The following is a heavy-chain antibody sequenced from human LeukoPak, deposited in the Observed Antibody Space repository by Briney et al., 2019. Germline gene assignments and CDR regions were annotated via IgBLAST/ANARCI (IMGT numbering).Heavy chain of an antibody. CDR3: VRLFVQEPSGWFDP. Sequence: ASVKVSCKTSGYTFSSYEINWVRQPPGQGLEWMGWMNPNSGNTAYAQKFRGRVTMTRDVSIGTAYMELSSLRSEDTAVYYCVRLFVQEPSGWFDPWGQGTLVTVS. V-gene: IGHV1-8*01. D-gene: IGHD3-10*01. CDR1: GYTFSSYE. J-gene: IGHJ5*02. CDR2: MNPNSGNT.